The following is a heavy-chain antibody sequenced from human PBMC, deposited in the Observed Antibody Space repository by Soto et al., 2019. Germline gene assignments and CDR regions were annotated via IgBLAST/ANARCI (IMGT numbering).Heavy chain of an antibody. CDR1: RLRFNSYA. D-gene: IGHD3-16*01. Sequence: PGGSMGLSCAASRLRFNSYAMSWVRQTTGKGLEWVSAISGSGGSTYYADSVKGRFTISRDNSKNTLYLQMNSLRAEDTAVYYCAKDWSFSGWATLPNWFDPWGQGTLVTVSS. CDR2: ISGSGGST. J-gene: IGHJ5*02. V-gene: IGHV3-23*01. CDR3: AKDWSFSGWATLPNWFDP.